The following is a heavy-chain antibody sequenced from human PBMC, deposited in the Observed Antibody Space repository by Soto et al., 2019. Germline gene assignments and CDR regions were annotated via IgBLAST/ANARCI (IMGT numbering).Heavy chain of an antibody. J-gene: IGHJ6*02. CDR3: ARDGVAARPHDYYYYGMDV. CDR1: GGTFSSYA. V-gene: IGHV1-69*13. D-gene: IGHD6-6*01. Sequence: ASVKVSCKASGGTFSSYAISWVRQAPGQGLEWMGGIIPIFGTANYAQKFQGRVTITADESTSTAYMELSSLRSEDTAVYYCARDGVAARPHDYYYYGMDVWGQGTTVTVSS. CDR2: IIPIFGTA.